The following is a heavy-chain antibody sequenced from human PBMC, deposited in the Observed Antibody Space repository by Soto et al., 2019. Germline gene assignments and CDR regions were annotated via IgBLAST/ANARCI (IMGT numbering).Heavy chain of an antibody. Sequence: PSETLSLTCAVYGGSFSGYYWSWIRQPPGKGLEWIGEINDSGSTNYNPSLKSRVTISVDTSKNQFSLKLSSVTAADTAVYYCYTRTPYNYYYYLDVWGKGTTVTVS. D-gene: IGHD2-2*02. CDR1: GGSFSGYY. V-gene: IGHV4-34*01. CDR3: YTRTPYNYYYYLDV. J-gene: IGHJ6*03. CDR2: INDSGST.